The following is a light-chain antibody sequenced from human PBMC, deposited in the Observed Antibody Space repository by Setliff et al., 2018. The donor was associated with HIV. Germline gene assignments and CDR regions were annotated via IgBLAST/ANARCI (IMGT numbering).Light chain of an antibody. CDR3: QSYDSSLSGYV. Sequence: QSVLTQPPSVSGAPGQRVTISCTGSSSNIGAGYDVHWYQQLPGTAPKLLIYGNSNRPSGVPDRSSGSKSCTSASLAITGLQAEDEADYYCQSYDSSLSGYVFGTGTKVTVL. J-gene: IGLJ1*01. CDR1: SSNIGAGYD. V-gene: IGLV1-40*01. CDR2: GNS.